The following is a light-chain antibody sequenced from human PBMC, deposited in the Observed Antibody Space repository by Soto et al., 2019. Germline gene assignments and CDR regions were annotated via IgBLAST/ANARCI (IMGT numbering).Light chain of an antibody. CDR1: SSDVGRYNL. CDR3: CSCAGCSLYV. J-gene: IGLJ1*01. Sequence: QSALTQPASVSGSPGPSITIACTGTSSDVGRYNLVSWYQQHPGNAPKLLIYEGSKRPSGVSNRFSGSKSGNTASLPISGHQAEDEAHYYFCSCAGCSLYVYGTGKKLNVL. CDR2: EGS. V-gene: IGLV2-23*01.